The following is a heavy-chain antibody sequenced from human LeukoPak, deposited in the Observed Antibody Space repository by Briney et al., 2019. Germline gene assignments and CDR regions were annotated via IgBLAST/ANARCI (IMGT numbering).Heavy chain of an antibody. V-gene: IGHV3-23*01. CDR3: ALHNSGFCY. Sequence: GGSLRLSCAASGFTFSSYGMSWVRQAPGKGLEWVSAISDSGGSTYYADSVKGRFTISRDNSKNTLYLQMNSLRAEDTAVYYCALHNSGFCYWGQGTQVTVSS. CDR1: GFTFSSYG. D-gene: IGHD3-22*01. CDR2: ISDSGGST. J-gene: IGHJ4*02.